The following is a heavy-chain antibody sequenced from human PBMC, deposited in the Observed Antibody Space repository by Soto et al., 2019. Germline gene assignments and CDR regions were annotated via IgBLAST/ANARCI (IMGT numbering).Heavy chain of an antibody. CDR3: ARVLAVTSYYHYLLAF. Sequence: SETLSLTCTVSGGSISSGGYYWSWIRQHPGKGLEWIGYIYYSGSTYYNPSLKSRVTISVDTSKNQFSLKLSSVTAADTAVYYCARVLAVTSYYHYLLAFCGQGSSVPGSS. CDR1: GGSISSGGYY. CDR2: IYYSGST. V-gene: IGHV4-31*03. D-gene: IGHD3-10*01. J-gene: IGHJ6*02.